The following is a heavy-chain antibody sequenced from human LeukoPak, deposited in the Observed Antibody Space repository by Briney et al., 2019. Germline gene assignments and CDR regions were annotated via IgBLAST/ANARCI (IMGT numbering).Heavy chain of an antibody. CDR3: AGQPSMVRGVIITPMYNWFDP. CDR2: ISYDGSNR. CDR1: GFTFSGYA. D-gene: IGHD3-10*01. J-gene: IGHJ5*02. Sequence: GGSLRLSCAASGFTFSGYAMHWVRQAPGKGLEWVAVISYDGSNRYYADSVKGRFTISRDNSKNTLYLQMNSLRAEDTAVYYCAGQPSMVRGVIITPMYNWFDPWGQGTLVTVSS. V-gene: IGHV3-30-3*01.